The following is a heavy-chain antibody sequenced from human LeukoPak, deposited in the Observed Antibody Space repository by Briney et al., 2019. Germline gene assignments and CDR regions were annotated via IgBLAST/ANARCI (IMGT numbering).Heavy chain of an antibody. V-gene: IGHV3-66*01. D-gene: IGHD1-26*01. J-gene: IGHJ5*02. CDR3: ARDLNNGSYHWFDP. CDR1: GFTVSSNY. Sequence: GGSLRLSCAVSGFTVSSNYMSWVRQAPGTGLEWVSVIYSGGSTDYADSVKGRFTISRDNSKNTLYLQMNSLRAEDTAIYYCARDLNNGSYHWFDPWGQGTLVTVSS. CDR2: IYSGGST.